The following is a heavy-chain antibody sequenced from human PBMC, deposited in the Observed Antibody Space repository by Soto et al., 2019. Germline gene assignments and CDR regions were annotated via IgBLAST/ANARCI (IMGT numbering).Heavy chain of an antibody. CDR1: GGSISSSSYY. Sequence: QLQLQESGPGLVKPSETLSLTCTVSGGSISSSSYYWGWIRQPPGKGLEWIGSIYYSGSTYYNPSIKSRVSISVDTTKNLFALKLSSVTAADTAVYYCARLGTAARLFYGYFDLWGRGTLVTVSS. J-gene: IGHJ2*01. D-gene: IGHD6-6*01. V-gene: IGHV4-39*01. CDR3: ARLGTAARLFYGYFDL. CDR2: IYYSGST.